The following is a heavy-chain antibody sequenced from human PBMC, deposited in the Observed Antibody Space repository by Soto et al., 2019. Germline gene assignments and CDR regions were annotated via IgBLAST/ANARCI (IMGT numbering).Heavy chain of an antibody. CDR2: FSGGSSST. Sequence: GGSLRLSCAASGFTFSSYAMSWVRQAPGKGLEWVSTFSGGSSSTYYVDSVKGRFTISRDNSKNTLYLHMNSPSAEDTAIYYCAKGYTSGWSEGYFDYWGQGTLVTVSS. J-gene: IGHJ4*02. V-gene: IGHV3-23*01. CDR3: AKGYTSGWSEGYFDY. D-gene: IGHD6-19*01. CDR1: GFTFSSYA.